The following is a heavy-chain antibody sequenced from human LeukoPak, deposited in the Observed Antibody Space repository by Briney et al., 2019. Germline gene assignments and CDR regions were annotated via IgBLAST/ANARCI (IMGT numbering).Heavy chain of an antibody. CDR3: ARSSGVLWFGEYYFDY. CDR1: GYTFTSYG. V-gene: IGHV1-18*01. CDR2: ISAYNGNT. Sequence: ASVKVSCKASGYTFTSYGISWVRQAPGQGLEWMGWISAYNGNTNYAQKLQGRVTMTTDTSTSTAYMELRSLRSDDTAVYYCARSSGVLWFGEYYFDYWGQGTLVTVSS. D-gene: IGHD3-10*01. J-gene: IGHJ4*02.